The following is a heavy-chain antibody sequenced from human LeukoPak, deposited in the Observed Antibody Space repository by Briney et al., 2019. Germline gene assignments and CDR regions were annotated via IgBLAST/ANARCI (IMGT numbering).Heavy chain of an antibody. CDR3: AKGKYYDYVWGSYRSNYFDY. CDR2: ISGSGGST. V-gene: IGHV3-23*01. Sequence: PGGSLRLSCAASGFTFSSYAMSWVRQAPGKGLEWVSAISGSGGSTYYADSVKGRFTISRDNSKNTLYLQMNSLRAEDTAAYYCAKGKYYDYVWGSYRSNYFDYWGQGTLVTVSS. CDR1: GFTFSSYA. J-gene: IGHJ4*02. D-gene: IGHD3-16*02.